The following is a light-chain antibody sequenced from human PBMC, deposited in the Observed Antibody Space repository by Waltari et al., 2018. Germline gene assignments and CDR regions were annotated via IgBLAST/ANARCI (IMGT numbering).Light chain of an antibody. V-gene: IGKV3-15*01. CDR1: QNVNYY. J-gene: IGKJ1*01. CDR2: GAS. CDR3: QQYNEWPRT. Sequence: EVVLTQSPATLSVSPGERATLSCRASQNVNYYLAWYQQKHGQAPRPLIYGASTRATGIPDRFSGSGSGTEFTLSISSLQSEDFAIYYCQQYNEWPRTFGQGTRVEI.